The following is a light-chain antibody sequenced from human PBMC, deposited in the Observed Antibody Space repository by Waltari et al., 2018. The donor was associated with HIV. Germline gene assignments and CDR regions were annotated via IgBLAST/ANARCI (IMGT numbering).Light chain of an antibody. Sequence: SYELIQPPSVSVYPGQTASITCSGDELGTVYASWYQQKPGQSPELNIYKDTRRPSGIRERFSGSNSGNTATLTISGTQVMDEADYYCQGWLSGTAVFGGGTTLTVL. V-gene: IGLV3-1*01. CDR2: KDT. CDR3: QGWLSGTAV. CDR1: ELGTVY. J-gene: IGLJ2*01.